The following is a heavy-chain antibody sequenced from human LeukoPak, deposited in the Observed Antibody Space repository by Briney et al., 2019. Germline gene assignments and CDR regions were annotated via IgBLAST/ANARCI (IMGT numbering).Heavy chain of an antibody. D-gene: IGHD6-19*01. CDR3: ARHAHSSGWPYWYFDL. CDR1: GGSISSYY. CDR2: VYTSGST. Sequence: SETLSLTCTVSGGSISSYYWSWIRQPAGKGLEWIGRVYTSGSTNYNPSLKSRVTISVDTSKNQFSLKLSSVTAADTAVYYCARHAHSSGWPYWYFDLWGRGTLVTVSS. V-gene: IGHV4-4*07. J-gene: IGHJ2*01.